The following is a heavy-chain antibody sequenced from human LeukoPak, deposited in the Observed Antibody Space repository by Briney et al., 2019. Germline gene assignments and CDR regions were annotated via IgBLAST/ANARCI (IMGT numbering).Heavy chain of an antibody. Sequence: ASVKVSCKASGGTFSSYAISWVRQAPGQGLEWMARFNPIGGATNATQRFQDRVNMPRDRSISTAFMELRGLRSDDTAIYYCARIDSGWFGVSFWGQGTLVTVSS. D-gene: IGHD6-19*01. V-gene: IGHV1-2*06. J-gene: IGHJ4*02. CDR3: ARIDSGWFGVSF. CDR1: GGTFSSYA. CDR2: FNPIGGAT.